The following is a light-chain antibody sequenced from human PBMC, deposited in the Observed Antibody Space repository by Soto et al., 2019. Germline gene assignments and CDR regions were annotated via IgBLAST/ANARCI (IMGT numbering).Light chain of an antibody. CDR2: GAS. J-gene: IGKJ2*01. CDR3: QQYGSSPRT. V-gene: IGKV3-20*01. Sequence: EIVLTQSPGPLSLSPGERATLSCRASQSVSSSYLAWYQQKPGQAPRFLIYGASSRATGIPDRFSGSGSGTDCTLTISRLEPEDFAVYSCQQYGSSPRTFGQRTKLEI. CDR1: QSVSSSY.